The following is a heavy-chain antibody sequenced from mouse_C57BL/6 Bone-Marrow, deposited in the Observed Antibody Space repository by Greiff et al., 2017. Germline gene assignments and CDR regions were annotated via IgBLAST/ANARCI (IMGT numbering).Heavy chain of an antibody. J-gene: IGHJ2*01. CDR1: GFTFSSYA. Sequence: DVKLVESGGGLVKPGGSLKLSCAASGFTFSSYAMSWVRQTPEKRLEWVATISDGGSYTYYPDNVKGRFTISRDDAKNNLYLQMSHLKSEDTAMYYCARELGLGDYWGQGTTLTVSS. CDR2: ISDGGSYT. D-gene: IGHD2-4*01. CDR3: ARELGLGDY. V-gene: IGHV5-4*01.